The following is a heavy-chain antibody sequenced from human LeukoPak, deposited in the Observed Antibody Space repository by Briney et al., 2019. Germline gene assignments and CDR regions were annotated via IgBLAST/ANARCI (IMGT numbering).Heavy chain of an antibody. Sequence: ASVKVSCKASGYTFTGYYMHWVRQAPGQGLEWMGWINPNSGGTNYAQKFQGRVTMTRDTSISTAYMELSRLRSDDTAVYYCARDRLSSPARGSGGSCYSSWGQGTLVTVSS. J-gene: IGHJ4*02. D-gene: IGHD2-15*01. CDR3: ARDRLSSPARGSGGSCYSS. CDR1: GYTFTGYY. CDR2: INPNSGGT. V-gene: IGHV1-2*02.